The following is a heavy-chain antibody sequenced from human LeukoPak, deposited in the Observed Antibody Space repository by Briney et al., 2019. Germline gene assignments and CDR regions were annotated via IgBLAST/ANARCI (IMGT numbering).Heavy chain of an antibody. Sequence: GASVKVSCKASGYTFTSYGISWVRQAPGQGLEWMGWISAYNGNTNYAQKLQGRVTMTTDTSTSTAYMELRSLRSDDTAVYYCATHTPKGGFRSGSYYNDLFDYWGQGTLVTVSS. CDR3: ATHTPKGGFRSGSYYNDLFDY. CDR2: ISAYNGNT. V-gene: IGHV1-18*01. D-gene: IGHD3-10*01. J-gene: IGHJ4*02. CDR1: GYTFTSYG.